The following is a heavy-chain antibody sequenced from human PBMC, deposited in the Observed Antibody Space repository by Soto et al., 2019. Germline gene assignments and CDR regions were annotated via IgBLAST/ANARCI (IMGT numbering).Heavy chain of an antibody. CDR2: INPNGGGT. J-gene: IGHJ4*02. V-gene: IGHV1-2*02. D-gene: IGHD3-10*01. CDR3: ARAVHTMIQGVRFRVDQ. CDR1: GYTFTAYY. Sequence: ASVKVSCKSSGYTFTAYYIHWVRQAPGHGLEWMGWINPNGGGTKYAQKFQGRVTMTRDTSINTAYMELTRLTSDDTAVYYCARAVHTMIQGVRFRVDQWGQGTLVTVSS.